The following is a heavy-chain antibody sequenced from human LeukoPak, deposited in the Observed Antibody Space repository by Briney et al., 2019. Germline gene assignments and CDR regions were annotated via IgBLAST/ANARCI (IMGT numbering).Heavy chain of an antibody. D-gene: IGHD2-2*02. CDR3: AREPYCSSTSCYTREYFDL. V-gene: IGHV4-30-4*08. CDR2: IYYSGST. CDR1: GGSISSGDYY. Sequence: PSETLSLTCTVSGGSISSGDYYWSWIRQPPGKGLEWIGYIYYSGSTYYSPSLKSRVTISVDTSKNQFSLKLSSVTAADTAVYYCAREPYCSSTSCYTREYFDLWGRGTLVTVSS. J-gene: IGHJ2*01.